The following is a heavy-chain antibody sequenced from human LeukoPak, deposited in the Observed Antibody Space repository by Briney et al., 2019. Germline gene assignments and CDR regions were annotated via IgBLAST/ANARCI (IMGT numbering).Heavy chain of an antibody. Sequence: PSETLSLTCTVSGGSISSYYWSWIRQPPGKGLEWIGYIYYSGSTNYNPSLKSRVTISVDTSKNQFSLKLSSVTAADTAVYYCARERRSSGYYVDYWGQGTLVTVSS. D-gene: IGHD3-22*01. CDR1: GGSISSYY. CDR2: IYYSGST. J-gene: IGHJ4*02. V-gene: IGHV4-59*01. CDR3: ARERRSSGYYVDY.